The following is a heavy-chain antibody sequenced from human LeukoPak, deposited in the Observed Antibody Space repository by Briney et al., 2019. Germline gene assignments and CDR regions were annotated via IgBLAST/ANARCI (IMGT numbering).Heavy chain of an antibody. CDR1: GGTFSSYA. CDR2: IIPIFGTA. CDR3: AGQSPDPAWFDP. Sequence: GASVKVSCKASGGTFSSYAISWVRQAPGQGLEWMGGIIPIFGTANYAQKFQGRVTITADESTSTAYIELSSLRSEDTVVYYCAGQSPDPAWFDPWGQGTLVTVSS. J-gene: IGHJ5*02. V-gene: IGHV1-69*13.